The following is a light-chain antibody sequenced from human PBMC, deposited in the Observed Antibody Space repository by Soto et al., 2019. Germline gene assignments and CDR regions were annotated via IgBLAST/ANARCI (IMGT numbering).Light chain of an antibody. CDR3: QQYNGYRWT. J-gene: IGKJ1*01. Sequence: DIQMTQSPSTLAAFLGDRVTITCRASQSISDSMAWYQQKPGKAPKLLIYRASSLESGVPSRFSGSGSGTEFTLTISSLQPDDFATYYCQQYNGYRWTFGQGTKVDIK. CDR2: RAS. CDR1: QSISDS. V-gene: IGKV1-5*03.